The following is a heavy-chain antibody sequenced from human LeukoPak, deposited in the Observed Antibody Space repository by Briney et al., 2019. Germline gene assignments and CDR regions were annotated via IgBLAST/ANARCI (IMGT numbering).Heavy chain of an antibody. CDR2: INPNSGGT. CDR3: ASDFSPGIAAAGDY. D-gene: IGHD6-13*01. CDR1: GYTFTGYY. Sequence: GASVKVSCKASGYTFTGYYMHWVRQAPGQGLEWMGWINPNSGGTNYARKFQGRVTMTRDTSICTAYMELSRLRSDDTAVYYCASDFSPGIAAAGDYWGQGTLVTVSS. V-gene: IGHV1-2*02. J-gene: IGHJ4*02.